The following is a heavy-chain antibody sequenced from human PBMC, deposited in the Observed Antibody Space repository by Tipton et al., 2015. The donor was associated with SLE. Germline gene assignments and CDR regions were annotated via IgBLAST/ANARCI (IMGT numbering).Heavy chain of an antibody. CDR3: AREKENTGCFWLNAFDV. CDR2: IFTGGSP. J-gene: IGHJ3*01. V-gene: IGHV4-61*02. CDR1: GGSLRNDKYY. D-gene: IGHD3-9*01. Sequence: TLSLTCTVSGGSLRNDKYYWSWIRQPAGKGLEWIGRIFTGGSPNYSPSLKSRVSISVDTSKNEVYLKLTYVTAADTAIYYCAREKENTGCFWLNAFDVWGRGTLVTVST.